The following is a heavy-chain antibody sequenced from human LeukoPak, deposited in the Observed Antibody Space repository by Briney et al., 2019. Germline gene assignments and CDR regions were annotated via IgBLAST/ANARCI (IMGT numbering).Heavy chain of an antibody. Sequence: SETLSLTCTVSGASISRGSYYWNWIRQPAGKGLEWIGRIYTSGSTNYNPSLKSRVTISVDTSKNQFSLKLSSVTAADTAVYYCARQSGSYSQTFDYWGQGTLVTVSS. CDR3: ARQSGSYSQTFDY. V-gene: IGHV4-61*02. D-gene: IGHD1-26*01. CDR1: GASISRGSYY. J-gene: IGHJ4*02. CDR2: IYTSGST.